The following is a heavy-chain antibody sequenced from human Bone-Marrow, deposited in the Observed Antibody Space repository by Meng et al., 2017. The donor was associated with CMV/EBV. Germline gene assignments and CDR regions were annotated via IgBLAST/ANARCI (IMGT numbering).Heavy chain of an antibody. Sequence: GESLKISCVASGFTFSTYWMTWVRQAPGKGLEWVANIKQDGSEEWYVDSVKGRFIISRDNSKNTLYLQMNSLRAEDTAVYYCAKERTGYFDYWGQGTLVTVSS. CDR2: IKQDGSEE. D-gene: IGHD1-14*01. J-gene: IGHJ4*02. V-gene: IGHV3-7*01. CDR1: GFTFSTYW. CDR3: AKERTGYFDY.